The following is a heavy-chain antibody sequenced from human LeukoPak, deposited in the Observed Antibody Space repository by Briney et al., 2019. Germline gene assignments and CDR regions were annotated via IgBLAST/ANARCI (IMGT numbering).Heavy chain of an antibody. CDR1: GASINSDTYY. CDR3: ARGLGYCSSTSCYGSPYFDY. D-gene: IGHD2-2*01. V-gene: IGHV4-61*01. J-gene: IGHJ4*02. CDR2: IYYSGST. Sequence: SETLSLTCTVSGASINSDTYYWGWIRQPPGKGLEWIGYIYYSGSTNYNPSLKSRVTISVDTSKNQFSLKLSSVTAADTAVYYCARGLGYCSSTSCYGSPYFDYWGQGTLVTVSS.